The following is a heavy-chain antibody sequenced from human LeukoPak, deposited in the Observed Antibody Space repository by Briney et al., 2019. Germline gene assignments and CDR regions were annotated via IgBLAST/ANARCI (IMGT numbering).Heavy chain of an antibody. CDR1: GWIYSSYA. J-gene: IGHJ3*01. CDR2: ISGSGGST. V-gene: IGHV3-23*01. D-gene: IGHD6-19*01. Sequence: PGGSLRLSCAASGWIYSSYAMNWVRQAPGKGLEWVSAISGSGGSTYYADSVKGRFTISRDNSKNTLYLQMNSLRAEDTAVYDCAKDVLAVVAGLWDVWGQGTMVTVSS. CDR3: AKDVLAVVAGLWDV.